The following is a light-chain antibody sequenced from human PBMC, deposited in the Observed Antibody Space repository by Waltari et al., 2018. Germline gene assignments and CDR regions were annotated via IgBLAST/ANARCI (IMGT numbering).Light chain of an antibody. J-gene: IGLJ2*01. CDR3: CSYAGSGTLDVV. CDR1: SRDFGCYNL. V-gene: IGLV2-23*02. CDR2: EVT. Sequence: SALTQPASVSGSPGQAITIPCTCASRDFGCYNLVSLFQQHPGKAPTVMIYEVTKRPSGFSDRFSGSRSGNTASLTISGLQPEDEADYYCCSYAGSGTLDVVFGGGTKLTVL.